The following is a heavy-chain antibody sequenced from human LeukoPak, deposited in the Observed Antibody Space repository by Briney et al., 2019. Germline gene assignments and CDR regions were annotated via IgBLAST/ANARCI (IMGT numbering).Heavy chain of an antibody. D-gene: IGHD3-3*01. J-gene: IGHJ3*02. CDR3: AREVGGTFLDDAFDI. CDR2: IYTSGST. Sequence: SETLSLTCTVSGGSISSGSYYWSWIRQPAGKGLEWIGRIYTSGSTNYNPSLKSRVTMSVDTSKNQFSLKLSSVTAADTAVYYCAREVGGTFLDDAFDIWGQGTMVTVSS. CDR1: GGSISSGSYY. V-gene: IGHV4-61*02.